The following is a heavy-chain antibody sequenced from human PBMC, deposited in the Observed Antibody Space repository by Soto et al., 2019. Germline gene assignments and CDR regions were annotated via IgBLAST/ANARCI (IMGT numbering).Heavy chain of an antibody. CDR2: IDSDDGKT. CDR1: GFTFSSYA. Sequence: VQLLESGGGLIQPGGSLRLSCVASGFTFSSYAMNWVRQGPGTGLEWVAVIDSDDGKTYYANAMKRRFSISRDNSKNTLFLQMNSLRVEDTATYYCVKAGYTSGLLWGQGTLVTV. CDR3: VKAGYTSGLL. D-gene: IGHD6-25*01. J-gene: IGHJ4*02. V-gene: IGHV3-23*01.